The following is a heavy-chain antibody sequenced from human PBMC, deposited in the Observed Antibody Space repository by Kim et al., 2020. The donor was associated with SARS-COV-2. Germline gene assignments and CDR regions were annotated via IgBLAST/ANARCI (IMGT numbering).Heavy chain of an antibody. J-gene: IGHJ4*02. CDR2: IKQDGSER. CDR1: GFTFSHHW. V-gene: IGHV3-7*01. D-gene: IGHD3-10*02. Sequence: GGSLRLSCAASGFTFSHHWMTWVRQAPGKGLEWVANIKQDGSERYYVDSVKGRFTISRDNAKNTLYLQMNGLRVEDTAVYYCARSVFGDNYWGQGTLVSGSS. CDR3: ARSVFGDNY.